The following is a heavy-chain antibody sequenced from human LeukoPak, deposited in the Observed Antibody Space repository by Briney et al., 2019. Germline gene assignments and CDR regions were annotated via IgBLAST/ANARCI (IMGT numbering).Heavy chain of an antibody. CDR1: GFTFSTYS. Sequence: GGSLRLSCAASGFTFSTYSMNWVRQAPGKGLEWVSSIGTSTTYIFYADSVKGRFTISRDNAKHSLYLQMNSLRAEDTAVYYCARGGYCANGVCYIVDYWGQGTLVTVSS. CDR3: ARGGYCANGVCYIVDY. J-gene: IGHJ4*02. CDR2: IGTSTTYI. D-gene: IGHD2-8*01. V-gene: IGHV3-21*01.